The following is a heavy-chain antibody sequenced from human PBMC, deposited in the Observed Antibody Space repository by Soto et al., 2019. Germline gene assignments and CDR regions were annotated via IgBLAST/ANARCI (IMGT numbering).Heavy chain of an antibody. Sequence: DVQLVESGGGLVQSGGSLRLSCRASGFTLSDYEMHLVRQAPGTGLEWVSYISTGSSTIYYAESVKGRFTIPRDNANKSLFIEMNSLRLEDTAVYYCARVRAGAANVYYGRDVWGPGTTVTFSA. D-gene: IGHD1-26*01. V-gene: IGHV3-48*03. J-gene: IGHJ6*01. CDR2: ISTGSSTI. CDR1: GFTLSDYE. CDR3: ARVRAGAANVYYGRDV.